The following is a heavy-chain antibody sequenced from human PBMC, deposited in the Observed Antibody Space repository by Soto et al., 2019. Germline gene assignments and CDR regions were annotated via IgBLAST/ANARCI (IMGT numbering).Heavy chain of an antibody. Sequence: QVQLQESGPGLVKPSETMSLTCTVSGASITNSYWNWVRQTPGKGLEWIGFIYYSGSIKYNPSLKNRVTISVHTSQNKLSLKLNSVTATDTAVYYCARGGGSFGIGCYYDYWGQGTLVTVSS. CDR2: IYYSGSI. D-gene: IGHD3-16*01. CDR1: GASITNSY. J-gene: IGHJ4*02. CDR3: ARGGGSFGIGCYYDY. V-gene: IGHV4-59*08.